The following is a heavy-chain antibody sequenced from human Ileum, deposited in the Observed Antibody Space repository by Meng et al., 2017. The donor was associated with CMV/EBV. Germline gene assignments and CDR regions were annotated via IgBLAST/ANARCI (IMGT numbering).Heavy chain of an antibody. V-gene: IGHV1-18*04. CDR1: GYTFSSYG. CDR3: ARKGGNERYFDWLWNYYYYGMDV. CDR2: ISAYNGNT. J-gene: IGHJ6*02. D-gene: IGHD3-9*01. Sequence: ASVKVSCKASGYTFSSYGISWVRQAPGQGLEWMGWISAYNGNTNYAQKLQGRVTMTTDTYTSTAYMELRRLRSDDTAGYYCARKGGNERYFDWLWNYYYYGMDVWGQGTTVTVSS.